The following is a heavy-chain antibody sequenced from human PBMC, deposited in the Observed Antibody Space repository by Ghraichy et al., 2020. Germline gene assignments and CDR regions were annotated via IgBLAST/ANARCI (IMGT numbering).Heavy chain of an antibody. J-gene: IGHJ3*02. D-gene: IGHD3-22*01. CDR1: GFTFSSYA. Sequence: LSLTCAASGFTFSSYAMSWVRQAPGKGLEWVSAISGSGGSTYYADSVKGRFTISRDNSKNTLYLQMNSLRAEDTAVYYCAKVLVADYDSSGYPADAFDIWGQGTMVTVSS. CDR2: ISGSGGST. V-gene: IGHV3-23*01. CDR3: AKVLVADYDSSGYPADAFDI.